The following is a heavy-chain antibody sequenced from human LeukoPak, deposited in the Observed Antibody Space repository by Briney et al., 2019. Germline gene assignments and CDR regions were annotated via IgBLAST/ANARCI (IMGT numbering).Heavy chain of an antibody. D-gene: IGHD2/OR15-2a*01. CDR2: IWYDGSNK. V-gene: IGHV3-33*01. CDR3: ARDESDFAYYFDY. CDR1: GFTFSSYG. Sequence: GGSLRLSCAASGFTFSSYGMHWVRQAPGKGLEWVAVIWYDGSNKYYADSVKGRFTISRDNSKNTLYLQMNSLRAEDTAVYYCARDESDFAYYFDYWDQGTLVTVSS. J-gene: IGHJ4*02.